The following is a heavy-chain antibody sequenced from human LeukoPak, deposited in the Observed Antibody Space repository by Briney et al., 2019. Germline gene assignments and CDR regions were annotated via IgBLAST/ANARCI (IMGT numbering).Heavy chain of an antibody. J-gene: IGHJ4*02. CDR1: GVSFSGYY. CDR3: ARGSSSSSPWASRPTLGY. Sequence: RSSETLSLTCAVYGVSFSGYYWSWIRQPPGKGLEWIGEINHSGSTNYNPSLKSRVTISVDTSKNQFSLKLSSVTAADTAVYYCARGSSSSSPWASRPTLGYWGQGTLVTVSS. CDR2: INHSGST. V-gene: IGHV4-34*01. D-gene: IGHD6-6*01.